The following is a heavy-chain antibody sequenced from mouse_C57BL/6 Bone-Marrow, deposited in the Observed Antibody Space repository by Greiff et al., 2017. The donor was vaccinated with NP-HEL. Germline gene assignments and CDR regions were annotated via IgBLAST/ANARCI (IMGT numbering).Heavy chain of an antibody. CDR2: IDPENGDT. V-gene: IGHV14-4*01. CDR1: GFNIKDDY. D-gene: IGHD1-1*01. Sequence: EVMLQQSGAELVRPGASVKLSCTASGFNIKDDYMHWVKQRPEQGLEWIGWIDPENGDTEYASKFQGKATITADTSSNTAYLQLSSLTSEDTAVYYCTTGGYYGSSYNYWGQGTTLTVSS. J-gene: IGHJ2*01. CDR3: TTGGYYGSSYNY.